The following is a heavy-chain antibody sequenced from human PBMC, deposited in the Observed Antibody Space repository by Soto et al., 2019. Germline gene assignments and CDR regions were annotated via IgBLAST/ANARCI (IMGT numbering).Heavy chain of an antibody. CDR1: VHRFTNHW. J-gene: IGHJ3*02. CDR3: TRDQYDLRNGNQEAFDI. V-gene: IGHV5-10-1*03. D-gene: IGHD3-3*01. CDR2: IDPSDSYT. Sequence: DVQLVQSGAEMKKPGESLRISCKTCVHRFTNHWINWLRQMPGKGLQWMGKIDPSDSYTKYSPSFQGHVTMSVDESITTASLQWSSVRASDTSIYYCTRDQYDLRNGNQEAFDIWGQGTIVVVSS.